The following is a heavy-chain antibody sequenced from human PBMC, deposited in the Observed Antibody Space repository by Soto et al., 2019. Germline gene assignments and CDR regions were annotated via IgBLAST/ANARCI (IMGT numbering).Heavy chain of an antibody. CDR2: MNPNSGNT. V-gene: IGHV1-8*01. CDR1: GYTLTELS. D-gene: IGHD6-13*01. Sequence: ASVKVSCKVSGYTLTELSMHWVRQAPGKGLEWMGWMNPNSGNTGYIQKFQGRVTMTRNTSISTAYMELSSLRSEDTAVYYCTRGAADIGALDYWGQGTPVTVSS. CDR3: TRGAADIGALDY. J-gene: IGHJ4*02.